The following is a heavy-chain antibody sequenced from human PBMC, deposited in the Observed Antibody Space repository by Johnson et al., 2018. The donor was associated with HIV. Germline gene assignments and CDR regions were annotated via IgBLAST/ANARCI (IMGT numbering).Heavy chain of an antibody. V-gene: IGHV3-20*04. CDR3: ARDRRAQFGFWSNAGIAAAATDAFDI. CDR2: ISWNGGST. Sequence: MLLVESGGDVVRPGGSLRLSCAASGFTFSSYGMHWVRQAPGKGLEWVSGISWNGGSTGYADSVKGRFTISRDNAKTSLYLQMNSLRAEDPAVYYCARDRRAQFGFWSNAGIAAAATDAFDIWGQGTMVTVSS. J-gene: IGHJ3*02. CDR1: GFTFSSYG. D-gene: IGHD6-13*01.